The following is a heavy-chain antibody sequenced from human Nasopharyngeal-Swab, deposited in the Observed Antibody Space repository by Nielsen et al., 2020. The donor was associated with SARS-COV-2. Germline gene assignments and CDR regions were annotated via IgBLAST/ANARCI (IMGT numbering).Heavy chain of an antibody. CDR3: ANEPADYYYGMDV. CDR2: ISGSGGST. V-gene: IGHV3-23*01. Sequence: GESLKISCAASGFTFSSYAMSWVRQAPGKGPEWVSAISGSGGSTYYADSVKGRFTISRDNSKNTLYLQMNSLRAEDTAVYYCANEPADYYYGMDVWGQGTTVTVSS. D-gene: IGHD6-13*01. J-gene: IGHJ6*02. CDR1: GFTFSSYA.